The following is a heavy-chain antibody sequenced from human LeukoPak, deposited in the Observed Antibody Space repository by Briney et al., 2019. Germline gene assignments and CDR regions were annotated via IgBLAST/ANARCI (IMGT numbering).Heavy chain of an antibody. D-gene: IGHD6-13*01. J-gene: IGHJ4*02. CDR3: AREGAIAAVPINDY. Sequence: SETLSLTCAVYGGSFSGYYWSWIRQPPGKGLEWIGEIDHSGSTNYNPSLKSRVTISVDTSKNQFSLKLSSVTAADTAVYYCAREGAIAAVPINDYWGQGTLVTVSS. V-gene: IGHV4-34*01. CDR2: IDHSGST. CDR1: GGSFSGYY.